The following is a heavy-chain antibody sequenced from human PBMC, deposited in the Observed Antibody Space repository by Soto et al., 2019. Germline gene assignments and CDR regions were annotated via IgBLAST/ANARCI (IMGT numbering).Heavy chain of an antibody. V-gene: IGHV1-24*01. J-gene: IGHJ4*02. CDR3: ATRNPPQRYYGSGSYNYALDY. D-gene: IGHD3-10*01. Sequence: ASVKVSCKVSGYTLTELSMHWVRQAPGKGLEWMGGFDPEDGETIYAQKFQGRVTMTEDTSTDTAYMELSSLRSEDTAVYYCATRNPPQRYYGSGSYNYALDYWGQGTLVTVSS. CDR1: GYTLTELS. CDR2: FDPEDGET.